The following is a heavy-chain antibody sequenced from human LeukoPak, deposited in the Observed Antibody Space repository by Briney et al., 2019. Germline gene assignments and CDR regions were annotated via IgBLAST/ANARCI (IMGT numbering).Heavy chain of an antibody. Sequence: GGSLRLSCAASGFTVSSNYMSWVRQAPGKGLEWVSDIYSGGGTYYADSVKGRFTISRDNSKNTLYLQMNSLRAEDTAVYYCARGSVPAAMGVYYFDYWGQGTLVTVSS. D-gene: IGHD2-2*01. CDR1: GFTVSSNY. CDR2: IYSGGGT. CDR3: ARGSVPAAMGVYYFDY. J-gene: IGHJ4*02. V-gene: IGHV3-66*01.